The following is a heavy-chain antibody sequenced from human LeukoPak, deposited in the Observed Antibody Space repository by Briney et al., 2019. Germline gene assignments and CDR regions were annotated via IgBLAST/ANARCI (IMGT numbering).Heavy chain of an antibody. V-gene: IGHV4-39*01. Sequence: ASETLSLTCTVSGGSISSRTYYWGWIRQPPGKGLEWIGSIYYSGSTYYNSSLKSRVTISVDTSKNQFSLNLSSVTAADTAVYYCARNDYSNYGPLDYWGQGTLVTVSS. J-gene: IGHJ4*02. D-gene: IGHD4-11*01. CDR3: ARNDYSNYGPLDY. CDR2: IYYSGST. CDR1: GGSISSRTYY.